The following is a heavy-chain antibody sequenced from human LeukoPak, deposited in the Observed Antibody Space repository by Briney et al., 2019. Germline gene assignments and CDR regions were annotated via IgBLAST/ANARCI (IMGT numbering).Heavy chain of an antibody. V-gene: IGHV3-7*01. CDR2: KKQDGSEI. J-gene: IGHJ4*02. CDR3: ARDSRSYYDILHYFDY. CDR1: GFTFSSYW. Sequence: GGSLRLSCAASGFTFSSYWMTWVRQAPGKGLEWVANKKQDGSEIHYVDSVKGRFTISRDNAKNSLYLQMNSLRAEDTAVYYCARDSRSYYDILHYFDYWGQGTQVTVSS. D-gene: IGHD3-9*01.